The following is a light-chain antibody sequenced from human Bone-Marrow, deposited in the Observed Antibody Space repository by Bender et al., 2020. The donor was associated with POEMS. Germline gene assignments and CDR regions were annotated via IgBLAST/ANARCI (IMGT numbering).Light chain of an antibody. J-gene: IGLJ2*01. CDR2: QDD. CDR1: SLAKQY. Sequence: SQELTQPPSVSVSPGQTARITCSGESLAKQYVYWYQQKPGQSPVLVIYQDDKRPSGIPERFSASNSGNTATLIVSGTQAADEADYFCQTWDGNTAVFGGGTRLTVL. CDR3: QTWDGNTAV. V-gene: IGLV3-1*01.